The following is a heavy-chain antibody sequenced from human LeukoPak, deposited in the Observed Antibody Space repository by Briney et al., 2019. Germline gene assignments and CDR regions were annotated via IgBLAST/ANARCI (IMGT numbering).Heavy chain of an antibody. Sequence: TASETLSLICDVSGGSINDRDWWTWVRQPPGKGLEWLGEIQSSGRTNYNPSLKSRVTFSINKSQNQVFLNLGSVTAADTAVYYCARGVSYGDNDAFDIWGQGTMVTVSS. CDR2: IQSSGRT. CDR1: GGSINDRDW. CDR3: ARGVSYGDNDAFDI. D-gene: IGHD4-17*01. J-gene: IGHJ3*02. V-gene: IGHV4-4*02.